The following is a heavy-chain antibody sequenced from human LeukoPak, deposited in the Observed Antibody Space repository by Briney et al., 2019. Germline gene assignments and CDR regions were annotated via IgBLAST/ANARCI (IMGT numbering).Heavy chain of an antibody. CDR1: GFTFDDYA. D-gene: IGHD3-10*01. CDR2: ISWNSGSI. J-gene: IGHJ3*02. Sequence: GGSLRLSCAASGFTFDDYAMHWVRQAPGKGLEWVSGISWNSGSIGYADSVKGRFTISKDNAKNSPYLQMNSLRAEDTALYYCAKLAWVVTMVRGVIDAFDIWGQGKMVTVSS. CDR3: AKLAWVVTMVRGVIDAFDI. V-gene: IGHV3-9*01.